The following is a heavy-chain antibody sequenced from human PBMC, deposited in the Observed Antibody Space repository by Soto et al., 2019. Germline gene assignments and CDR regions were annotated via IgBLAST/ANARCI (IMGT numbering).Heavy chain of an antibody. CDR1: GGTFSSYS. D-gene: IGHD3-22*01. Sequence: SVKVSCKAPGGTFSSYSISWVRQSPGQGLEWMGRIIPILGIANYAQKFQGRVTITADKSTSTAYMELSSLRSEDTAVYYCARISSGYYGGNWFDPWGQGTLVTVSS. J-gene: IGHJ5*02. V-gene: IGHV1-69*02. CDR2: IIPILGIA. CDR3: ARISSGYYGGNWFDP.